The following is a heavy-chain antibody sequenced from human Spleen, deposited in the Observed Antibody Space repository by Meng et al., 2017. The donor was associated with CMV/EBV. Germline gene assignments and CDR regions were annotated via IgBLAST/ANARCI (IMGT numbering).Heavy chain of an antibody. Sequence: SETLSLTCAVSGGSISSNSHYWGWIRQPPGKGLEWIGNIYYSGSTYYNPSLKSRVTISVDTSKSQFSLKLNSVTAADTAVYYCARAPLGTVGGFGFDNWGQGTLVTVSS. CDR2: IYYSGST. CDR1: GGSISSNSHY. J-gene: IGHJ4*02. CDR3: ARAPLGTVGGFGFDN. V-gene: IGHV4-39*07. D-gene: IGHD1-26*01.